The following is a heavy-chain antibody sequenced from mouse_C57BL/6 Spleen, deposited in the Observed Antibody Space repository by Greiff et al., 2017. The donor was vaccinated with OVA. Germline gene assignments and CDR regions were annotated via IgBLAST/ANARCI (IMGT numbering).Heavy chain of an antibody. CDR3: VRHVYYGSSPYFDY. CDR2: IRSKSNNYAT. V-gene: IGHV10-1*01. CDR1: GFSFNTYA. D-gene: IGHD1-1*01. Sequence: VQLKESGGGLVQPKGSLKLSCAASGFSFNTYAMNWVRQAPGKGLEWVARIRSKSNNYATYYADSVKDRFTISRDDSESMLYLQMNNLKTEDTAMYYCVRHVYYGSSPYFDYWGQGTTLTVSS. J-gene: IGHJ2*01.